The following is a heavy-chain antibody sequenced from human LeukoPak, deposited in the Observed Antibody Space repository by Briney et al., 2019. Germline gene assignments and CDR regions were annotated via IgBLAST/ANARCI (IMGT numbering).Heavy chain of an antibody. J-gene: IGHJ5*02. CDR3: ARNKRAYGSGSYYGNWFDP. D-gene: IGHD3-10*01. Sequence: SETLSLTCAVYGGSFSGYYWSWVRQPPGKGLEWIGEINHSGSTNYNPSLKSRVTISVDTSKNQFSLKLSSVTAADTAVYYCARNKRAYGSGSYYGNWFDPWGRGTLVTVSS. CDR1: GGSFSGYY. CDR2: INHSGST. V-gene: IGHV4-34*01.